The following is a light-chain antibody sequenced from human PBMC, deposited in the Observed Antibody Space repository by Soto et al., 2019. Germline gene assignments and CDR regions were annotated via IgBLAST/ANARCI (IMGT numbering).Light chain of an antibody. CDR2: DAS. CDR1: QSVSRY. V-gene: IGKV3-11*01. CDR3: QQRSNWPIT. J-gene: IGKJ5*01. Sequence: EMVLTQSRATLSLSPGERATLSCRASQSVSRYLAWYQQKPGQAPRLLIYDASNRATGIPARFSGSGSGTDFTLTISRLEPEDFAVYYCQQRSNWPITFGQGTRLENK.